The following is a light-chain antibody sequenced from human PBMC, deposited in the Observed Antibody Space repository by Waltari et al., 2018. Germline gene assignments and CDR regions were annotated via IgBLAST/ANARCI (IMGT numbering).Light chain of an antibody. CDR2: ECT. Sequence: QSALTQPASMSGSPGQSITVSCTGTSSDIGNYDLVSWYQQFPGKAPKLIIYECTERPSGLSSRVSGSKSGNTAFLTISGRQAEDEADYHCCSYGGPSSWVFGGGTKLTVL. CDR1: SSDIGNYDL. V-gene: IGLV2-23*01. J-gene: IGLJ3*02. CDR3: CSYGGPSSWV.